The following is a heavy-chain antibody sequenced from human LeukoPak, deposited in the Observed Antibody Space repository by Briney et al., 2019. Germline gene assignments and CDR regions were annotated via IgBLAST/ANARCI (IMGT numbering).Heavy chain of an antibody. J-gene: IGHJ4*02. CDR2: INHSGST. Sequence: KPSETLSLTCAVYGGSFSGYCWSWIRQPPGKGLEWIGEINHSGSTNYNPSLKSRVTISVDTSKNQFSLKLSSVTAADTAVYYCARGLMVRRKFDYWGQGTLVTVSS. CDR3: ARGLMVRRKFDY. CDR1: GGSFSGYC. D-gene: IGHD3-10*01. V-gene: IGHV4-34*01.